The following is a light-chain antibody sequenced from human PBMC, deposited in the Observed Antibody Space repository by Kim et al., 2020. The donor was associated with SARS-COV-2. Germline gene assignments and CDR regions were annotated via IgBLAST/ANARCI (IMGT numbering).Light chain of an antibody. Sequence: DIQMTQSPSSLSASVGDRVTITCQASQDINNYLNWYQQKPGKAPKLLISDATNLETGDPSRFSGSGSGTDFTFTISSLQPEDIATYFCQQYDHPPPTFGQGTKLEI. J-gene: IGKJ2*01. V-gene: IGKV1-33*01. CDR1: QDINNY. CDR3: QQYDHPPPT. CDR2: DAT.